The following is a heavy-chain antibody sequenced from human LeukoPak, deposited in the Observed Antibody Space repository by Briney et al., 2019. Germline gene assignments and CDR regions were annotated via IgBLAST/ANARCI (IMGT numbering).Heavy chain of an antibody. D-gene: IGHD3-22*01. CDR2: IYPGDFYT. J-gene: IGHJ4*02. V-gene: IGHV5-51*01. Sequence: GESLKISCKGSGYSFASYWIGWVRQMPGKGLEWMGIIYPGDFYTTYSPSFQGQVTISADKSISTAYLQWSSLKASDTAMYYCARQVTMIPPFDCWGQGTLVTVSS. CDR3: ARQVTMIPPFDC. CDR1: GYSFASYW.